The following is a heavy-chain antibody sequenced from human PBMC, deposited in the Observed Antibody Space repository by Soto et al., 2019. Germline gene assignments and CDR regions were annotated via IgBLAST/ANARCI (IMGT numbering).Heavy chain of an antibody. V-gene: IGHV3-9*01. CDR2: IRWSGDDM. CDR1: GFPFQHYA. CDR3: AQDGGYCSRGNCYFDS. D-gene: IGHD2-15*01. Sequence: EVQLVESGGGLVQPGRSLRLSCAASGFPFQHYAMHWVRRSPGKGLEWVAGIRWSGDDMGYADSVRGRFTISRDNAKNSLYLQMSSLRAEDTGVYYWAQDGGYCSRGNCYFDSWGQGTLVTVSS. J-gene: IGHJ4*02.